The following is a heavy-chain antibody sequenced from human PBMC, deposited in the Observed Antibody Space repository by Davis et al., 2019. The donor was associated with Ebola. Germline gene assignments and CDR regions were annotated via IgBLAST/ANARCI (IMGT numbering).Heavy chain of an antibody. J-gene: IGHJ2*01. V-gene: IGHV3-23*01. Sequence: PGGSLRPSCAASGFTFSTYVMSWVRQAPGRGLEWVSGISGRGDTTYYADSVKGRFTVSRDNYKNTMYLQMNSLRGEDTAMYYCAKDFKGQWAENIDVWGRGTLVTVSS. D-gene: IGHD1-26*01. CDR2: ISGRGDTT. CDR3: AKDFKGQWAENIDV. CDR1: GFTFSTYV.